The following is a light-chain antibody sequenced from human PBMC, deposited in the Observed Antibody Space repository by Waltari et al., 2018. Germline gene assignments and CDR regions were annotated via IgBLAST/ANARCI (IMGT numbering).Light chain of an antibody. CDR1: SSDVGGYNH. CDR2: DVS. J-gene: IGLJ2*01. Sequence: QSALTQPASVSGPPGQSITISCTGTSSDVGGYNHVSWYKQYQGKATKLMIYDVSKRPSGFSHHFSGSKSGTPATLTISGLQAEDEADYYCCSYAGSRIHVLFCGRTKLTVL. V-gene: IGLV2-23*02. CDR3: CSYAGSRIHVL.